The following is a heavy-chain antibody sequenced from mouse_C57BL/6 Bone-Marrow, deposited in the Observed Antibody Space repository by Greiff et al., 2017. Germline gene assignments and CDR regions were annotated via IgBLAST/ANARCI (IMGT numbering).Heavy chain of an antibody. Sequence: VQLQQSGAELVRPGASVKLSCTASGFNIKDDYIHWVKQRPEQGLEWIGWIDPEIGDTEYASKVQGKATITSDTSSNTAYLQLSSLTSEDTAVYDCSSFDGNYFDFWGQGTPLTVAS. CDR3: SSFDGNYFDF. CDR1: GFNIKDDY. CDR2: IDPEIGDT. V-gene: IGHV14-4*01. J-gene: IGHJ2*01. D-gene: IGHD2-3*01.